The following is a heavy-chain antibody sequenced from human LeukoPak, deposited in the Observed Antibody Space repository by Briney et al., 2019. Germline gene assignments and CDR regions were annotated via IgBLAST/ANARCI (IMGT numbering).Heavy chain of an antibody. Sequence: SQTLSLTCAISGDSVFAYRAVWAWYRQSPSGGLEWLGRTYCRSQCISDYAESVKGRINISPDTSTNQFSLQLNSVTPVDTAVYYCARGSYGLGGYYDYYFDFWGQGTLVTVSS. CDR2: TYCRSQCIS. CDR3: ARGSYGLGGYYDYYFDF. J-gene: IGHJ4*02. D-gene: IGHD3-10*01. CDR1: GDSVFAYRAV. V-gene: IGHV6-1*01.